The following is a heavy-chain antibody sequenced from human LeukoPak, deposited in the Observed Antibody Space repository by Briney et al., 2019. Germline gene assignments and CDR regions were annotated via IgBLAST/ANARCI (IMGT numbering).Heavy chain of an antibody. D-gene: IGHD3-10*01. CDR2: IYSGGST. CDR3: ARDSLSLDYFDY. J-gene: IGHJ4*02. V-gene: IGHV3-53*01. CDR1: GFTVSSNY. Sequence: GGSLRLSCAASGFTVSSNYMSWVRQAPGKGMEWDSVIYSGGSTYYADSVKGRFTISRDNSKNTLYLQMNSLRAEDTAVYYCARDSLSLDYFDYWGQGTLVTVSS.